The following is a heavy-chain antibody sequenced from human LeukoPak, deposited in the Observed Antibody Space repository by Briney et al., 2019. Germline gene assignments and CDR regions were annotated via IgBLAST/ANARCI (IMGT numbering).Heavy chain of an antibody. CDR3: ARVSSKATVRGLITKKNYFYYYMDV. J-gene: IGHJ6*03. Sequence: PGGTLRLSCAASGFTFSNHGMNWVRQTPGKGLEWVSIIYSGGSTYYADSVKGRFTISKDNSKNTVYLQMNSLRAEDTAVYYCARVSSKATVRGLITKKNYFYYYMDVWGKGTTVTISS. CDR2: IYSGGST. CDR1: GFTFSNHG. V-gene: IGHV3-66*01. D-gene: IGHD3-10*01.